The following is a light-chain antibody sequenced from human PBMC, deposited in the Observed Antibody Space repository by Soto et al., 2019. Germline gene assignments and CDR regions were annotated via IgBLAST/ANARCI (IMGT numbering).Light chain of an antibody. CDR1: QSVSSSY. V-gene: IGKV3-20*01. J-gene: IGKJ1*01. CDR2: GAS. Sequence: PGSRCLSRRERANLSLRASQSVSSSYLAWYQQKPGQAPRLLISGASSRAAGIPDRFSGSGTGTDFTLTISRLEPEDLVVYSCKEYDNPLWTFGEGTRVDI. CDR3: KEYDNPLWT.